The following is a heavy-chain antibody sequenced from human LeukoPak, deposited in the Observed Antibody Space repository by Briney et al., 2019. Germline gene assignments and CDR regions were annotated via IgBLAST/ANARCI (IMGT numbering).Heavy chain of an antibody. D-gene: IGHD3-9*01. V-gene: IGHV4-34*01. CDR1: GGSFSGYY. CDR3: ARHVRYFDWLYPGNDAFDI. CDR2: INHSGST. J-gene: IGHJ3*02. Sequence: SETLSLTCAVYGGSFSGYYWSWIRQPPGKGLEWIGEINHSGSTNYNPSLKSRVTISVDTSKNQFSLKLSSVTAADTAVYYCARHVRYFDWLYPGNDAFDIWGQGTMVTVSS.